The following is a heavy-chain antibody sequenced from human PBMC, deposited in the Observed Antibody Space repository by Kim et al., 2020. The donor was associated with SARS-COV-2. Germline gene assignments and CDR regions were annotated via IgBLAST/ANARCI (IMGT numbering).Heavy chain of an antibody. CDR3: AMRYSTSWNYFEY. D-gene: IGHD6-13*01. Sequence: YADAVEGRFTISRDNSKNTLYLQMNGLRAEDTAVYYCAMRYSTSWNYFEYWGQGTLVTVSS. J-gene: IGHJ4*02. V-gene: IGHV3-23*01.